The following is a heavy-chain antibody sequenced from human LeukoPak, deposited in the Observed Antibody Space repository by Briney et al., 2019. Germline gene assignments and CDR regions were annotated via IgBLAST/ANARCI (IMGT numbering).Heavy chain of an antibody. J-gene: IGHJ4*02. CDR2: LSPHANYE. V-gene: IGHV3-33*01. CDR3: ARDWIDRSLDY. Sequence: GGVLQLSRATAWINLSEHGIHLGRPAPSQGPGWVAVLSPHANYEYYADSVQGRFTMSRDDSKNTVYLLMNSLTDEETAVYYCARDWIDRSLDYWGLGTLVTVSS. CDR1: WINLSEHG. D-gene: IGHD2-2*03.